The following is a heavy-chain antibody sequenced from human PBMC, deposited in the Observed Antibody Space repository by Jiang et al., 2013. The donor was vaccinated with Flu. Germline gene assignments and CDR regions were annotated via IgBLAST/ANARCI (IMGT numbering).Heavy chain of an antibody. Sequence: LLKPSETLSLTCAVYGESFSGNYWSWIRQASGKGLEWIGEINHSGSTNYNPSLESRITISVDTSKSQFSLKLTSVTAADTAVYYCARMLKRSGPKSYNRSFDIWGQGTMVTVSS. CDR1: GESFSGNY. CDR3: ARMLKRSGPKSYNRSFDI. CDR2: INHSGST. J-gene: IGHJ3*02. D-gene: IGHD1-1*01. V-gene: IGHV4-34*01.